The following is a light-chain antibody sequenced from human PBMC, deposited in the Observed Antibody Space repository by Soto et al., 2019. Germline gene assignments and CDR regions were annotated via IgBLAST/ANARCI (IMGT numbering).Light chain of an antibody. CDR1: SSNIGAGYD. J-gene: IGLJ1*01. V-gene: IGLV1-40*01. CDR2: GDS. Sequence: QPVLTQPPSVSGAPGQRVTISCTGSSSNIGAGYDVHWYQQFPGTAPKLLIFGDSNRPSGVPDRFSGSKSGTSASLAITGLQTDDEADYYCQSCDSSLSGSDVFGTGTKLTVL. CDR3: QSCDSSLSGSDV.